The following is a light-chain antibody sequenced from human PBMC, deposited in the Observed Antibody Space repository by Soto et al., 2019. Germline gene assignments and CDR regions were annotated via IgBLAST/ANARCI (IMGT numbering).Light chain of an antibody. V-gene: IGLV2-14*01. CDR3: SSFSADSTPVL. J-gene: IGLJ2*01. CDR2: EVT. CDR1: SGDIGGYNY. Sequence: QSALTQPASVSGSPGQSITISCTGTSGDIGGYNYVSWYQQHPGKAPKLLISEVTNRPSGVSNRFSGSKSGNTASLTISGLQADDEADDYCSSFSADSTPVLFGGGTKLTVL.